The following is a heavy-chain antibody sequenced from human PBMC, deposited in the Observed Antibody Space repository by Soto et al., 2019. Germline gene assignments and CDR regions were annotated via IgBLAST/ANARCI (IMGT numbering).Heavy chain of an antibody. D-gene: IGHD3-16*01. CDR1: GPSITSNS. CDR3: WRVQSGAAYF. CDR2: ISATGTP. J-gene: IGHJ6*02. Sequence: SLSLTCKVSGPSITSNSWSWIRQSGERGLEWIGRISATGTPIYIPSLKGRITLSHETSKNQFSLNMIFVTAADPAVYFCWRVQSGAAYFWGPGTAVTVSS. V-gene: IGHV4-4*07.